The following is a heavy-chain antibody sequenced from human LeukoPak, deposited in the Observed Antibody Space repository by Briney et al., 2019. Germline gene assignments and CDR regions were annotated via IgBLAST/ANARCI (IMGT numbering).Heavy chain of an antibody. D-gene: IGHD2-15*01. CDR3: ARESVAAYYYYYMDV. CDR2: ITTSSSYI. Sequence: GGSLRLSCAASGFTFSRYSMNWVRQAPGKGPEWVSSITTSSSYIYYADSVKGRFTISRDNAKNSLYLQMDSLRAEDTAVYYCARESVAAYYYYYMDVWGKETTVTVSS. V-gene: IGHV3-21*01. J-gene: IGHJ6*03. CDR1: GFTFSRYS.